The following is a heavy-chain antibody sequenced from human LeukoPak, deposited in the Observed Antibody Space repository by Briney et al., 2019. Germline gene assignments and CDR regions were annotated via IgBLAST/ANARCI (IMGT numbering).Heavy chain of an antibody. CDR1: GYSFTSYW. CDR2: IYPGDSDT. V-gene: IGHV5-51*01. Sequence: GVYRRISFKGSGYSFTSYWIGWVRQIPGKGLEWMGIIYPGDSDTRYSTSFQGQVTISVDKSISTAYLQWSSLKASDTAMYYCATYAGTSSKFFHHWGQGTLVTVS. CDR3: ATYAGTSSKFFHH. J-gene: IGHJ1*01. D-gene: IGHD3-10*01.